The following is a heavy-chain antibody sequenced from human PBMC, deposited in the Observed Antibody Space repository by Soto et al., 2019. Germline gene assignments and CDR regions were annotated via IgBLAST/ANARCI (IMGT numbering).Heavy chain of an antibody. J-gene: IGHJ5*02. Sequence: EVQLVESGGGLVKPGGSLRLTCTVSGFTFSSYTMNWVREAPGKGLEWVSSISSSSRYIYYADSLKGRFTISRDNAKNSRYLQMNSLRAEDTAVYYCARMGTTGWDPWGQGTLVIVSS. CDR3: ARMGTTGWDP. V-gene: IGHV3-21*01. D-gene: IGHD1-7*01. CDR1: GFTFSSYT. CDR2: ISSSSRYI.